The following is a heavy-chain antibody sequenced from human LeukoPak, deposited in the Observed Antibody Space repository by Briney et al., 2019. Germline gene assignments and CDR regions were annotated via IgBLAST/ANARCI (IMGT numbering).Heavy chain of an antibody. D-gene: IGHD3-3*01. CDR2: IHQYGGEK. CDR3: AKDSHSNYDFWSGYYYYFDY. V-gene: IGHV3-7*03. CDR1: GFTFRSHW. J-gene: IGHJ4*02. Sequence: PGGSLRLSCEGSGFTFRSHWMSWVRQAPGKGLEWVANIHQYGGEKYYVDSVRGRFTISRDNSKNTLYLQMNSLRAEDTAVYYCAKDSHSNYDFWSGYYYYFDYWGQGTLVTVSS.